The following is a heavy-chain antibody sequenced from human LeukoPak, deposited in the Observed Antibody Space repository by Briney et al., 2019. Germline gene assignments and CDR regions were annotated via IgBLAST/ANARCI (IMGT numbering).Heavy chain of an antibody. J-gene: IGHJ5*02. V-gene: IGHV1-2*02. D-gene: IGHD4-17*01. CDR1: GYTFTGYY. CDR2: INPNSGGT. CDR3: AREHSGCDTTA. Sequence: GASVKVSCKASGYTFTGYYMHWVRQAPGQGLEWMGWINPNSGGTKYAQKFQGRVTMTRDTSTSTVYMELTRLRFDDTAVYYCAREHSGCDTTAWGQGTLVTVSS.